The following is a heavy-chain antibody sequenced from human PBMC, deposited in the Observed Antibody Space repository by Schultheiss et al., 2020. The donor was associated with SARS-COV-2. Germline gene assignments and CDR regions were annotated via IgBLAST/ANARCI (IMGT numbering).Heavy chain of an antibody. CDR2: ISSSSRYI. CDR3: ARGVTTAGMDV. D-gene: IGHD4-17*01. Sequence: GESLKISCAASGFTFSSYTMNWVRQAPGKGLEWVSSISSSSRYIHYVESVKGRFTISRDNDKNSLYLQMNSLRAEDTAVYYCARGVTTAGMDVWGQGTTVTVSS. V-gene: IGHV3-21*01. J-gene: IGHJ6*02. CDR1: GFTFSSYT.